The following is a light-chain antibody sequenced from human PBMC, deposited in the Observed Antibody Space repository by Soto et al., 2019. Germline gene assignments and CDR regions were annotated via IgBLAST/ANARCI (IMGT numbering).Light chain of an antibody. CDR2: GAS. CDR1: QSVPTSN. J-gene: IGKJ4*01. Sequence: IVLTQSPGTLSSSPGERATLSCRASQSVPTSNLAWYQQRPGQAPRLLIYGASLRATGIPDRFSGSGSGTDFTLTISSLEPEDFAVYYCQQRSNWPPFFGGGTKVDIK. V-gene: IGKV3D-20*02. CDR3: QQRSNWPPF.